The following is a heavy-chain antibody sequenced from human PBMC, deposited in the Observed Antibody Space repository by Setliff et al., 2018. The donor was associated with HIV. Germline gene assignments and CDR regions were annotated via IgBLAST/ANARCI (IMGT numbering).Heavy chain of an antibody. CDR2: IKQDGSEK. Sequence: LSCAASGFTFSSYWMSWVRQAPGKGLEWVANIKQDGSEKYYVDSVKGRFTISRDNAKNSLYLQMNSLRAEDTAVYYCARDSYNFWSGYGYWGQGTLVTVSS. D-gene: IGHD3-3*01. CDR1: GFTFSSYW. V-gene: IGHV3-7*01. CDR3: ARDSYNFWSGYGY. J-gene: IGHJ4*02.